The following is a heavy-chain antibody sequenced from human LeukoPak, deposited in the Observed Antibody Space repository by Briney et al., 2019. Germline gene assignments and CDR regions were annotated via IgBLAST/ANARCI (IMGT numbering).Heavy chain of an antibody. D-gene: IGHD3-16*01. V-gene: IGHV1-24*01. CDR1: GYTLTELS. CDR2: FDPEDGET. CDR3: ATGFLGAFDI. J-gene: IGHJ3*02. Sequence: GASVKVSCKVSGYTLTELSMHWVRPAPGKGLEWMGGFDPEDGETIYAQKFQGRVTMTEGTSTDTAYMELSSLRSEDTAVYYCATGFLGAFDIWGQGTMVTVSS.